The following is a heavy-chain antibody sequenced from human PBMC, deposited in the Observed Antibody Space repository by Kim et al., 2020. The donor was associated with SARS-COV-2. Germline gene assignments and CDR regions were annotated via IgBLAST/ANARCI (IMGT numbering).Heavy chain of an antibody. CDR1: GFTFSSYS. CDR2: ISSSSSTI. D-gene: IGHD3-9*01. Sequence: GGSLRLSCAASGFTFSSYSMNWVRQAPGKGLEWVSYISSSSSTIYYADSVKGRFTISRDNAKNSLYLQMNSLRAEDTAVYYCAREGAGGYDILTGPFDYWGQGTLVTVSS. J-gene: IGHJ4*02. CDR3: AREGAGGYDILTGPFDY. V-gene: IGHV3-48*04.